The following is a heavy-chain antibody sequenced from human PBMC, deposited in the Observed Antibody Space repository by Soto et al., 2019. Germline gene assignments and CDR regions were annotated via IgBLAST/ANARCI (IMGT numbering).Heavy chain of an antibody. CDR3: ARLGGYCSRNSCYGYYGMDL. V-gene: IGHV4-39*01. CDR1: GGSISSGPYS. CDR2: FYYSEST. D-gene: IGHD2-2*01. J-gene: IGHJ6*02. Sequence: PSETLSLTCTVSGGSISSGPYSRGWIRQPPGKGLEWIGTFYYSESTYYNPSLESRVTISVDTSKNQFSLKVSSVTVADTAVYYCARLGGYCSRNSCYGYYGMDLWGQGTTVTVSS.